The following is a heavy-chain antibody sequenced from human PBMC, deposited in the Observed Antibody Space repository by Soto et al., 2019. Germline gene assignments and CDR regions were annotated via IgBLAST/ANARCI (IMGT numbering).Heavy chain of an antibody. Sequence: PGGSLILSCAASGFIVSSKYMSWARQAPGKGLEWVSILYTDDTTYYADSVKGRFTISRDNSKNTLYLQMNSLRAEDTAVYYCARVGAVAAVDYWGQGTLVTVS. CDR2: LYTDDTT. D-gene: IGHD6-19*01. V-gene: IGHV3-53*01. J-gene: IGHJ4*02. CDR1: GFIVSSKY. CDR3: ARVGAVAAVDY.